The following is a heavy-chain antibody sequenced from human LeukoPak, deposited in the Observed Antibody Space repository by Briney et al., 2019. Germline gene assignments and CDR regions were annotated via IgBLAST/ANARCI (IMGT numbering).Heavy chain of an antibody. Sequence: SETLSLTCTISGGSIGSYYWSWIRQPPGKGLEWIGYIYHSGSTYYNPSLKSRVTISVDRSKNQFSLKLSSVTAADTAVYYCASLYYYGSGSYAFDIWGQGTMVTVSS. CDR2: IYHSGST. CDR1: GGSIGSYY. CDR3: ASLYYYGSGSYAFDI. J-gene: IGHJ3*02. V-gene: IGHV4-59*12. D-gene: IGHD3-10*01.